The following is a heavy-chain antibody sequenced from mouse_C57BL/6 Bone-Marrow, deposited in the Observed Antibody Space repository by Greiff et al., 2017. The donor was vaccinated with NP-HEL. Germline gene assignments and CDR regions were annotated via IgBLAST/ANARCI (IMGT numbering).Heavy chain of an antibody. CDR2: IYPGDGDT. CDR1: GYAFSSSW. Sequence: VQLQQSGPELVKPGASVKISCKASGYAFSSSWMNWVKQRPGKGLEWIGRIYPGDGDTNYNGKFKGKATLTADKSSSTAYMQLSSLTSEDSAVYFCARSGGEVWGTGTTVTVSS. D-gene: IGHD1-3*01. J-gene: IGHJ1*03. CDR3: ARSGGEV. V-gene: IGHV1-82*01.